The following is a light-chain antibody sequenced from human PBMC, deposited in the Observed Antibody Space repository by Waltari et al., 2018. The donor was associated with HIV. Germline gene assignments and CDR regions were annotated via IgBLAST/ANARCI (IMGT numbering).Light chain of an antibody. Sequence: QSVLAQPPSVSGAPGQRVTISCPGSSSHIGAAYRVSWYQHLPGPAPKLRIYGNSNRPSGVPNRFSGSKSDTSASLAITGLQAEDEADYYCQSYDRSLSAWVFGGGTRLNVL. V-gene: IGLV1-40*01. CDR2: GNS. J-gene: IGLJ3*02. CDR3: QSYDRSLSAWV. CDR1: SSHIGAAYR.